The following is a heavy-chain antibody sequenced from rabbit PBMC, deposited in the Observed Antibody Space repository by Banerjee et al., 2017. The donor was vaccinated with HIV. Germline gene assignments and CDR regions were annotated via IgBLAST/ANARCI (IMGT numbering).Heavy chain of an antibody. J-gene: IGHJ6*01. CDR3: ARALYAGYAGYGYAPYYYGMDL. CDR2: IDTGKGST. D-gene: IGHD6-1*01. Sequence: QQLVESGGGLVKPGGTLTLTCKASEFDFSGYWMSWVRQAPGQGLEWIGIIDTGKGSTDYASWVNGRFTISNDNAQSTVYLQMDSLTAADTATYFCARALYAGYAGYGYAPYYYGMDLWGQGTLVTVS. CDR1: EFDFSGYW. V-gene: IGHV1S7*01.